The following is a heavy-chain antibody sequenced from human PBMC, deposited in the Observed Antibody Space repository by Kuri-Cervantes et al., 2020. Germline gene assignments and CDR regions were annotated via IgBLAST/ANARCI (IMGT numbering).Heavy chain of an antibody. J-gene: IGHJ4*02. D-gene: IGHD2-2*01. V-gene: IGHV4-39*01. CDR3: ASQAQLPAKSGDY. Sequence: SQTLSLTCAIYGGSFSGYYWGWIRQPPGKGLEWIGSIYYSGSTYYNPSLKSRVTISVDTSKNQFSLKLSSVTAADTAVYYCASQAQLPAKSGDYWGQGTLVTVSS. CDR2: IYYSGST. CDR1: GGSFSGYY.